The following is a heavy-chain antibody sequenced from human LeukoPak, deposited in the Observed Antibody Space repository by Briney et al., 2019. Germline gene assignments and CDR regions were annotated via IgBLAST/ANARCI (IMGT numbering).Heavy chain of an antibody. Sequence: GRSLRLSCAASGFTFSNYAMHWVRQAPGKGLEWVAVISYDGSSKYFADSVKGRFTISRDNSKNTLYLQLNSLRAEDTAVYYCARDWSSKYPYYYGMDVWGQGTTVTVSS. J-gene: IGHJ6*02. D-gene: IGHD4-11*01. CDR3: ARDWSSKYPYYYGMDV. CDR1: GFTFSNYA. V-gene: IGHV3-30-3*01. CDR2: ISYDGSSK.